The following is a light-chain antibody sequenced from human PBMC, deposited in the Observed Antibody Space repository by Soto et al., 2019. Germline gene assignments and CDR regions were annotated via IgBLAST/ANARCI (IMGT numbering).Light chain of an antibody. Sequence: DIQMTQSPSSLSASVGDRVTITCRASQSISSYLNWYQQKPGRAPKLLIYAASSLQSGVPSRFSGSGSGTDFTLTISSLQPEDFATYYCQQSYRTHITFGPGTKVDIK. CDR3: QQSYRTHIT. J-gene: IGKJ3*01. V-gene: IGKV1-39*01. CDR2: AAS. CDR1: QSISSY.